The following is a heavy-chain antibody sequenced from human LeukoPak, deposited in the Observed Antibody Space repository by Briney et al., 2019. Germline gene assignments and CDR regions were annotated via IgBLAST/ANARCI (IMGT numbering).Heavy chain of an antibody. Sequence: GGSLRLSCAASGFTFSSYWMNWVRQAPGKGLEWVGRIKSKTDGGTTDYAAPVKGRFTISRDDSKNTLYLQMNSLKTEDTAVYYCTTEEWEQYYFDYWGQGILVTVSS. J-gene: IGHJ4*02. V-gene: IGHV3-15*07. D-gene: IGHD1-26*01. CDR3: TTEEWEQYYFDY. CDR2: IKSKTDGGTT. CDR1: GFTFSSYW.